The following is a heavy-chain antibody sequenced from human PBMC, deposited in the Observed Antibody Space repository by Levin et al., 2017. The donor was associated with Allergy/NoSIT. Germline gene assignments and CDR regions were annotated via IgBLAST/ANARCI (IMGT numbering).Heavy chain of an antibody. CDR2: IYPGDSDT. Sequence: GGSLRLSCQASEYDFDTYWIGWVRQMPGKGPEWMGIIYPGDSDTKYSPSFQGQVTISADRSIRTAYLYWSSLKASDSAIYYCGRGRGARSAAGYFDYWGQGTRVTVSS. CDR3: GRGRGARSAAGYFDY. J-gene: IGHJ4*02. CDR1: EYDFDTYW. V-gene: IGHV5-51*01. D-gene: IGHD6-13*01.